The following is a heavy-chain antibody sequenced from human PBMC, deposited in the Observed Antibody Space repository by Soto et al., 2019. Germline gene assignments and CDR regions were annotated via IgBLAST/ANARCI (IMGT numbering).Heavy chain of an antibody. CDR3: ARHGDSSSWYDLRY. D-gene: IGHD6-13*01. J-gene: IGHJ4*02. CDR1: GYSFTSYW. Sequence: GESLKISCKGSGYSFTSYWLSWVRQMPGKGLEWMGRIDPSDSYTNYSPSFQGHVTISADKSISTAYLQWSSLKASDTTMYYCARHGDSSSWYDLRYWGQGTLVTVSS. CDR2: IDPSDSYT. V-gene: IGHV5-10-1*01.